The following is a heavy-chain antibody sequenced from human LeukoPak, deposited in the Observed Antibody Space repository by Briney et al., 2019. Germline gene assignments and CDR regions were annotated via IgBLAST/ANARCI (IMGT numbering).Heavy chain of an antibody. CDR3: ARITVTTSFYGMDV. V-gene: IGHV3-11*04. J-gene: IGHJ6*02. Sequence: GGSLRLSCAASGFTFSDYYMSWIRQPPGKGLEWVSYISSSGSTIYYADSVKGRFTISRDNAKNSLYLQMNSLRAEDTAVYYCARITVTTSFYGMDVWGQGTTVTVSS. CDR2: ISSSGSTI. CDR1: GFTFSDYY. D-gene: IGHD4-17*01.